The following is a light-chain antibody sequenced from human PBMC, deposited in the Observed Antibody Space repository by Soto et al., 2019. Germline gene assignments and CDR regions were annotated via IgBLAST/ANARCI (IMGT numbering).Light chain of an antibody. V-gene: IGKV3-11*01. CDR2: GAS. CDR1: QSLSNY. CDR3: QHRGKWPRT. Sequence: EIVLTQSPATLSLSPGERATLSCRASQSLSNYLAWYQQKPGQAPRLLIYGASNRATGIPARFSGSGSGTDFTLTISSLEPEDFAVYYCQHRGKWPRTFGQGTKLEIK. J-gene: IGKJ2*01.